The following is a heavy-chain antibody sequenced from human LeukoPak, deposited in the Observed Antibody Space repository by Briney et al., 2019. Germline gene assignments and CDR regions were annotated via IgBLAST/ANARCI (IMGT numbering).Heavy chain of an antibody. Sequence: TLSLTCTVSGGSISSGGYYWSWIRQHPGKGLEWIGYIYYSGSTYYNPSLKGRVTISVDTSKNQFSLTLSSVTAADTAVYHCARSDLGSGSYFGTWYFDLWGRGTLVTVTS. CDR1: GGSISSGGYY. J-gene: IGHJ2*01. V-gene: IGHV4-31*03. D-gene: IGHD3-10*01. CDR3: ARSDLGSGSYFGTWYFDL. CDR2: IYYSGST.